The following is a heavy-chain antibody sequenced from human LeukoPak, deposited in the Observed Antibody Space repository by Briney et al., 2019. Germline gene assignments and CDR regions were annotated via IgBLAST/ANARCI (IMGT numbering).Heavy chain of an antibody. D-gene: IGHD3-3*01. CDR1: GFTFSSYA. J-gene: IGHJ4*02. CDR3: AKDQTFGVVYY. Sequence: GGSLRLSCAASGFTFSSYAMSWVRQAPGKGLEWVSAISGSGGSTYYADSVKGRFTISRDNSKNTLYLQMISLRAEDTAVYYCAKDQTFGVVYYWGQGTLVTVSS. CDR2: ISGSGGST. V-gene: IGHV3-23*01.